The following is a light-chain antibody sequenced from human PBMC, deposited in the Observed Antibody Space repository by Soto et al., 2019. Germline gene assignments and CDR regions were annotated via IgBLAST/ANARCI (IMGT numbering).Light chain of an antibody. J-gene: IGLJ1*01. Sequence: QSALTQPASVSGSPGQSITISRTGTNSDVGAYNFFSWYQHHPGRAPKPIIYEVTIRPSGVSNRFSGSKSGHTASLTISGLQAEDEADYYCSSYTTSPPYVFGSGTKVTVL. CDR3: SSYTTSPPYV. V-gene: IGLV2-14*01. CDR1: NSDVGAYNF. CDR2: EVT.